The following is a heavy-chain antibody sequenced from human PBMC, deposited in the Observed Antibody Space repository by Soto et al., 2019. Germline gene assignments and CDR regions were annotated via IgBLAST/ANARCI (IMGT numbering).Heavy chain of an antibody. CDR3: ARGGVKLTANSYYYDSSGYYSPPIY. Sequence: SETLSLTCTVSGGSISSGGYYWSWIRQHPGKGLEWIGYIYYSGSTYYNPSLKSRVTISVDTSKNQFSLKLSSVTAADTAVYYCARGGVKLTANSYYYDSSGYYSPPIYWGQGTLVTVSS. D-gene: IGHD3-22*01. CDR1: GGSISSGGYY. V-gene: IGHV4-31*03. CDR2: IYYSGST. J-gene: IGHJ4*02.